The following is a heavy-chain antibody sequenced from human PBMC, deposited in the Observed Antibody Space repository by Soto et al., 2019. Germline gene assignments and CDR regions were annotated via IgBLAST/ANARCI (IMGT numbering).Heavy chain of an antibody. V-gene: IGHV1-69*01. CDR1: GGTFSSYA. CDR2: IIPIFGTA. J-gene: IGHJ5*02. Sequence: QVQLVQSGAEVKKPGSSVKVSCKASGGTFSSYAISWVRQAPGQGLEWMGGIIPIFGTANYAQKFQGRVTSTADESTRTAYMEQSSLRSEDTAVSYCEMDSMGYSVAESRGNCFDPWGQGTLVTVSS. D-gene: IGHD5-12*01. CDR3: EMDSMGYSVAESRGNCFDP.